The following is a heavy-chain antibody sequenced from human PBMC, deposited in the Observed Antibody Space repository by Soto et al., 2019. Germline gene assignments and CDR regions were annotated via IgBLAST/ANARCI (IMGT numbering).Heavy chain of an antibody. CDR1: GGSISSSSYY. CDR2: IYYSGST. V-gene: IGHV4-39*01. CDR3: VRGYCSSTSCPLDY. Sequence: SETLSPTCTVSGGSISSSSYYWGWIRQPPGKGLEWIGSIYYSGSTYYNPSLKSRVTISVDTSKNQFSLKLSSVTAADTAVYYCVRGYCSSTSCPLDYWGQGTLVTVSS. D-gene: IGHD2-2*01. J-gene: IGHJ4*02.